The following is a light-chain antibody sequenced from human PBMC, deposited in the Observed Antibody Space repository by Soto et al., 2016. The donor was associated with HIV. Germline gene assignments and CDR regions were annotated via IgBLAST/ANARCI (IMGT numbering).Light chain of an antibody. CDR2: QVS. V-gene: IGKV2-30*02. J-gene: IGKJ1*01. CDR1: QSLVHSDGNTY. Sequence: DIVMTQTPLSLSVTPGQPASISCKSSQSLVHSDGNTYFNWFQQRPGQSPRRLIYQVSNRDSGVPDRISGSGSGTDFTLKISRVEAEDVGVYCCMQGKYWRTFGQGTKVDIK. CDR3: MQGKYWRT.